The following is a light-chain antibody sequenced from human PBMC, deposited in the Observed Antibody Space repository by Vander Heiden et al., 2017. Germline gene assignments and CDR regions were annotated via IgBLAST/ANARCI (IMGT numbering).Light chain of an antibody. CDR1: QSISSY. J-gene: IGKJ5*01. V-gene: IGKV1-39*01. CDR2: AAS. CDR3: QQSDSTQIT. Sequence: DIQMTQSPSSLSASVGDRVTITCRASQSISSYLNWYQQKPGKAPKLLIYAASSLQSGVPSRFSGSGSGTDFTLTISRLQPEDFATYYCQQSDSTQITFGQGTRLDIK.